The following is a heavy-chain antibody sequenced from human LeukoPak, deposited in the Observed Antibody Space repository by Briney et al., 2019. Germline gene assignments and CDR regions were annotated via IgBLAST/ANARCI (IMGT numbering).Heavy chain of an antibody. D-gene: IGHD2-2*02. Sequence: PSETLSLTCTVSGGSISSSSYYWGWIRQPPGKGLEWIGSIYYSGSTYYNPSLKSRVTISVDTSKNQFSLKLSSVTAADTAVYYCARHRNYCSSTSCYSYYYYGMDVWGQGTTVTVSS. CDR2: IYYSGST. J-gene: IGHJ6*02. V-gene: IGHV4-39*01. CDR1: GGSISSSSYY. CDR3: ARHRNYCSSTSCYSYYYYGMDV.